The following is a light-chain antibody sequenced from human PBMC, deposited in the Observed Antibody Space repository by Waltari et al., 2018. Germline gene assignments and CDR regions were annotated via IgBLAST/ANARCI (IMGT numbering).Light chain of an antibody. V-gene: IGKV1-12*01. CDR3: QQANSFPT. CDR2: GAS. Sequence: DIQMTQSPASVSASVGDRVTITCRASQGASIWLGWYQQKPGKAPNLLFYGASSLQSGVPSRFSGSGSGTDFTLTISSLQPEDFATYYCQQANSFPTFGGGTKVEMK. CDR1: QGASIW. J-gene: IGKJ4*01.